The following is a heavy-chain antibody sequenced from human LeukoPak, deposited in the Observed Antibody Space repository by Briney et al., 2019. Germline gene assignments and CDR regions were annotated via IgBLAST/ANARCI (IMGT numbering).Heavy chain of an antibody. CDR3: AGGIDLWVWAFEN. J-gene: IGHJ3*02. Sequence: PGGSLRLSCAGSGFIFSNYVLHWVRQSPDKGLEWLALISADGNAKFYADSVKGRFTISRDDFKNTLFLQMNSLGPDDTALHHCAGGIDLWVWAFENWGQGTMVTVS. CDR1: GFIFSNYV. V-gene: IGHV3-30*04. CDR2: ISADGNAK. D-gene: IGHD3-3*01.